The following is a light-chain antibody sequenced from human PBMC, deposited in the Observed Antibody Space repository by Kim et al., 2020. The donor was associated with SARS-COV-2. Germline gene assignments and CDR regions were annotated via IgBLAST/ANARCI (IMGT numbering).Light chain of an antibody. CDR3: QQRNKSPRT. V-gene: IGKV3-11*01. CDR1: QNIRNE. J-gene: IGKJ1*01. Sequence: PGQRAPLSCRASQNIRNELAWYQHKPRQAPRLLISAATNRATGIPARFSGSGSATDFTLTVSSLEPEDSAVYYCQQRNKSPRTFGQGTKVDIK. CDR2: AAT.